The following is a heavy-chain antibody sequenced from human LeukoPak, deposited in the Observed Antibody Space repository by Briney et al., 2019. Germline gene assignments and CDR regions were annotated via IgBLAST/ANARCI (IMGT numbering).Heavy chain of an antibody. Sequence: GGSLRLSCAASGFTFSTYAMSWVRQAPGKGLEWVSTISGSGGSGVSTYYADSVKGRFTISRDNSKNTLYLQMNSLRAEDTAVYYCAKDRNVGSGYDLSPDYWGQGTLVTVSS. J-gene: IGHJ4*02. CDR2: ISGSGGSGVST. CDR3: AKDRNVGSGYDLSPDY. CDR1: GFTFSTYA. D-gene: IGHD5-12*01. V-gene: IGHV3-23*01.